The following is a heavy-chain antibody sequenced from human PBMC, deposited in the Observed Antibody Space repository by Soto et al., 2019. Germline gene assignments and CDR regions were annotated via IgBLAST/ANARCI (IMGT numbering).Heavy chain of an antibody. J-gene: IGHJ6*02. D-gene: IGHD2-2*01. V-gene: IGHV3-48*01. CDR2: ISSSSSTI. CDR1: GFTFSSYS. CDR3: AALYCSSTSCQKNYYYYGMDV. Sequence: PGGSLRLSCAACGFTFSSYSMNWVRQEPGKGLEWVSYISSSSSTIYYADSVKGRFTISRDNAKNSLYLQMNSLRAEDTAVYYCAALYCSSTSCQKNYYYYGMDVWGQGTTVTVS.